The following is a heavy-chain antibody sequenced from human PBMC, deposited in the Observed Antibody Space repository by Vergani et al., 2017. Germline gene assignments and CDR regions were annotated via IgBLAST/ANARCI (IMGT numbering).Heavy chain of an antibody. CDR3: FYDFWAGYDSGDV. CDR2: IRDKAYNYAT. J-gene: IGHJ6*04. CDR1: GLTFSDSA. D-gene: IGHD3/OR15-3a*01. Sequence: EVQLEESGGGLVQPGESLKLSCATSGLTFSDSAIHWVRQTSGKGLEWIGRIRDKAYNYATVYAVSVKGRFTISRDDSKKTAYLQMNGLTTEDTAVYYCFYDFWAGYDSGDVWGKGTTVTVSS. V-gene: IGHV3-73*01.